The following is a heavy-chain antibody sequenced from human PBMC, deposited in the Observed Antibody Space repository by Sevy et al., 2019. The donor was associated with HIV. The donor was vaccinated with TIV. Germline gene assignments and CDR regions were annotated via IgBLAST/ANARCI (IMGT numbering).Heavy chain of an antibody. CDR2: VSASGATT. CDR3: AKDTTSLWGYFDY. D-gene: IGHD2-2*01. J-gene: IGHJ4*02. V-gene: IGHV3-23*01. CDR1: GFSFSSYA. Sequence: GGSLGLSCAASGFSFSSYAMNWVRQAPGKGLEWVSAVSASGATTYYADSVKGRFTISRDNSRSTLYLQMDSLRADDTAVYYCAKDTTSLWGYFDYWGQGTLVTVSS.